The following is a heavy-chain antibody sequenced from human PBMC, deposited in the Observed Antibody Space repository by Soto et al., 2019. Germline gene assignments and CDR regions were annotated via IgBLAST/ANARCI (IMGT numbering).Heavy chain of an antibody. J-gene: IGHJ4*02. V-gene: IGHV4-39*01. Sequence: SDTLSLTCTVYGGSISSIIYYWGWIRQPPGKGLEWIGSIYYSGSTYYNPSLKSRVTISVDTSKNQFSLKLSSVTAADTAVYYCATLVEVLDYWGQGTLVTVSS. CDR2: IYYSGST. D-gene: IGHD3-22*01. CDR3: ATLVEVLDY. CDR1: GGSISSIIYY.